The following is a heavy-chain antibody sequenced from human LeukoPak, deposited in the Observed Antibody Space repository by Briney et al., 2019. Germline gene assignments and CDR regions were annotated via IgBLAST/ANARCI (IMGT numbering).Heavy chain of an antibody. CDR1: GFTFSSYA. D-gene: IGHD5-24*01. V-gene: IGHV3-30*04. CDR2: ISYDGSNK. Sequence: PGGSLRLSCAASGFTFSSYAMSWVRQAPGKGLEWVAVISYDGSNKYYADSVKGRFTISRDNSKNTLYLQMNSLRAEDTAVYYCAREHRWLQSHFDYWGQGTLVTVSS. CDR3: AREHRWLQSHFDY. J-gene: IGHJ4*02.